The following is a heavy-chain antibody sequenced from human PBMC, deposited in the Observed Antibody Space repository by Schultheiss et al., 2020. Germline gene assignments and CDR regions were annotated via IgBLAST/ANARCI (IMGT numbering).Heavy chain of an antibody. CDR3: ARDMPAAIQTSWFDP. Sequence: SETLSLTCTVSGGSISSGGYYWSWIRQHPGKGLEWIGYIYYSGSTYYNPSLKSRVTMSVDTSKNQFSLKLSSVTAADTAVYYCARDMPAAIQTSWFDPWGQGTLVTVSS. V-gene: IGHV4-31*03. D-gene: IGHD2-2*01. CDR1: GGSISSGGYY. CDR2: IYYSGST. J-gene: IGHJ5*02.